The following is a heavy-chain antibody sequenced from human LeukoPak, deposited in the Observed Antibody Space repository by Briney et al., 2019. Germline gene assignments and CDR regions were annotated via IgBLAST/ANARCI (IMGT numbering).Heavy chain of an antibody. J-gene: IGHJ4*02. V-gene: IGHV4-4*07. CDR3: AREKDFSLWDAAVDY. D-gene: IGHD3-3*01. Sequence: SETLSLTCTVSGGSINSNYWSWIRQPAGKGLEWIGRIYTSGSTNYNPSLKSRVTMSVDTSKNRFSLELSSVTAADTAVYYCAREKDFSLWDAAVDYWGQGTLVTVSS. CDR2: IYTSGST. CDR1: GGSINSNY.